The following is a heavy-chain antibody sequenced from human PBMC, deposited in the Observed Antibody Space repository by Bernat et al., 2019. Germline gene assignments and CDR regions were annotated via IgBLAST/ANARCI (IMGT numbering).Heavy chain of an antibody. V-gene: IGHV1-2*02. J-gene: IGHJ3*02. D-gene: IGHD6-19*01. CDR2: INPNSGGT. Sequence: QVQLVQSGAEVKKPGASVKVSCKASGYTFTGYYMHWVRQAPGQGLEWMGWINPNSGGTNYAQKFQGRVTMTRDTSTSTVYMELSSLRSEDTAVYYCASFGFGSGWRGDAFDIWGQGTMVTVSS. CDR1: GYTFTGYY. CDR3: ASFGFGSGWRGDAFDI.